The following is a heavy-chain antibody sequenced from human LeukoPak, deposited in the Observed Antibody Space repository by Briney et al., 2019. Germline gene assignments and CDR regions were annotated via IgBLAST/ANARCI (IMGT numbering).Heavy chain of an antibody. D-gene: IGHD6-19*01. J-gene: IGHJ4*02. CDR3: AYSSGWYVDY. CDR2: IRYDGSNK. V-gene: IGHV3-30*02. CDR1: GFTFGDYA. Sequence: GGSLRLSCTASGFTFGDYAMSWFHQAPGKGLEWVAFIRYDGSNKYYADSVKGRFTISRDNSKNTLYLQMNSLRAEDTAVYYCAYSSGWYVDYWGQGTLVTVSS.